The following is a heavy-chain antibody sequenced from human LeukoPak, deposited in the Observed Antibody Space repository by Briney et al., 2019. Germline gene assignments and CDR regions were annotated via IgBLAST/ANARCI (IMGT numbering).Heavy chain of an antibody. J-gene: IGHJ4*02. CDR2: FDPEDGET. V-gene: IGHV1-24*01. CDR1: GYTLTELS. Sequence: ASVKVSCKVSGYTLTELSMHWVRQAPGKGLEWMGGFDPEDGETIYAQKFQGRVTMTEDTSTDTAYMELSSLRSEDTAVYYCAAHPPPVVPAATLFDNWGQGTLVTVSS. D-gene: IGHD2-2*01. CDR3: AAHPPPVVPAATLFDN.